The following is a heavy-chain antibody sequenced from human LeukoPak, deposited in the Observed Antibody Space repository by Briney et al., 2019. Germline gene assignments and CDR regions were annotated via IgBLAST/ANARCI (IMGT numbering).Heavy chain of an antibody. Sequence: RSSETLSLTCTVSGGSISSGDYYWSWIRQPPGKGLEWIGYIYYSGSTYYNPSLKSRVTISVDTSKNQFSLKLSSVTAADTAVYYCARGGNWNDDAFDIWGQGTMVTVSS. CDR2: IYYSGST. CDR1: GGSISSGDYY. J-gene: IGHJ3*02. V-gene: IGHV4-30-4*08. CDR3: ARGGNWNDDAFDI. D-gene: IGHD1-1*01.